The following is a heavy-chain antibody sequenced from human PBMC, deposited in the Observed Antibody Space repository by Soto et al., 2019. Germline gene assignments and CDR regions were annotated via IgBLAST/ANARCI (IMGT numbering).Heavy chain of an antibody. CDR3: VRDYNRGDWFGP. CDR1: GCSISNDDYY. CDR2: IYYSGTT. Sequence: SETLSLTCTFSGCSISNDDYYLNWIRQPPGKGLEWIGYIYYSGTTYYNPSLESRVTISVDTSKNQFSLKLSSVTAADTAVYYCVRDYNRGDWFGPWGQGTLVTVSS. J-gene: IGHJ5*02. V-gene: IGHV4-30-4*01. D-gene: IGHD3-10*01.